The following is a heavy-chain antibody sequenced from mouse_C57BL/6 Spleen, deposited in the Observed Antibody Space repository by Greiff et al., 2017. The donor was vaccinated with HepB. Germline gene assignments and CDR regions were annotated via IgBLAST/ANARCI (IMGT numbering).Heavy chain of an antibody. CDR3: ARSGEGYLDY. CDR1: GYTFTSYT. CDR2: INPSSGYT. Sequence: VQLQESGAELARPGASVKMSCKASGYTFTSYTMHWVKQRPGQGLEWIGYINPSSGYTKYNQKFKDKATLTADKSSSTAYMQLSSLTSEDSAVYYCARSGEGYLDYWGQGTTLTVSS. J-gene: IGHJ2*01. V-gene: IGHV1-4*01.